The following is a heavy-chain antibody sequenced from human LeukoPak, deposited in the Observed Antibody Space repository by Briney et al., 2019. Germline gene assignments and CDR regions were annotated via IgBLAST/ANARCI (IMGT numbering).Heavy chain of an antibody. CDR3: VKDSNYDFWSGYYKGFDN. Sequence: GSLRLSCAASGFTSGFTFDDYGMNWVRQVPGKGLEWVSGISRDGGRTGYADSVQGRFTISRDNSRHSLHLQMNSLRVEDTAFYYCVKDSNYDFWSGYYKGFDNWGQGTLVTVSS. CDR2: ISRDGGRT. D-gene: IGHD3-3*01. CDR1: GFTFDDYG. V-gene: IGHV3-20*04. J-gene: IGHJ4*02.